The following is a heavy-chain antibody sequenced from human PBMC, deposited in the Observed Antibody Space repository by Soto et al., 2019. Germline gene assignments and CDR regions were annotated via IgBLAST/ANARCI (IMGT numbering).Heavy chain of an antibody. CDR3: ARVTTVTTTLGY. D-gene: IGHD4-17*01. CDR1: GYTFTSYD. J-gene: IGHJ4*02. CDR2: MNPNSGNT. V-gene: IGHV1-8*01. Sequence: ASLKVDCKTAGYTFTSYDISCGRHATGQGLEWMGWMNPNSGNTGYAQKFQGRVTMTGNTSISTAYMELSSLRSEDTAVYYCARVTTVTTTLGYWGQGTLVTVSS.